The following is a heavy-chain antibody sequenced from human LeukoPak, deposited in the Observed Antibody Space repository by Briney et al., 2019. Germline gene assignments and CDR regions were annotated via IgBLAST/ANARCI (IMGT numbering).Heavy chain of an antibody. V-gene: IGHV1-2*02. CDR2: INPNNGGT. CDR1: GYTFTDYD. Sequence: ASVKVSCKASGYTFTDYDMHWVRQAPGQGLEWMGWINPNNGGTNYAQKFQGRVTMTRDTSISTAYMELSRLRSDDTAVYYYARERGQQVRFDPWGQGTLVTVSS. J-gene: IGHJ5*02. D-gene: IGHD6-13*01. CDR3: ARERGQQVRFDP.